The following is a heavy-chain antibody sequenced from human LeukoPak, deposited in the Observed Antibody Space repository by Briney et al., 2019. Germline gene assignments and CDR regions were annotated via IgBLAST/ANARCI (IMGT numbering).Heavy chain of an antibody. CDR1: GFTFSSYW. D-gene: IGHD5-12*01. CDR3: ARGMSSGYDFDY. Sequence: GGSLRLSCAASGFTFSSYWMTWVRQAPGKGLEWVANIKQDGSEKYYMDSVKGRFTISRDNAKNSLYQQMNSLRAEDTAVYYCARGMSSGYDFDYWGQGTLVTVSS. CDR2: IKQDGSEK. V-gene: IGHV3-7*01. J-gene: IGHJ4*02.